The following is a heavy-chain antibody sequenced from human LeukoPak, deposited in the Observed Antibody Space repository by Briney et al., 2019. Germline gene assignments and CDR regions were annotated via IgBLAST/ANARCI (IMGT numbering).Heavy chain of an antibody. Sequence: ASVKVSCKASGGTFSSYAISWVRQAPGQGLEWMGIINPSGGSTSYAQKFQGRVTMTRDTSTSTVYMELSSLRSEDTAVYYCARDLLGGGWGQGTLVTVSS. V-gene: IGHV1-46*01. CDR3: ARDLLGGG. CDR1: GGTFSSYA. CDR2: INPSGGST. D-gene: IGHD3-10*01. J-gene: IGHJ4*02.